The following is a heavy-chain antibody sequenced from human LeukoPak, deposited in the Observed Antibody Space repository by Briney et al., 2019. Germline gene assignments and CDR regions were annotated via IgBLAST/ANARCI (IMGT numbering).Heavy chain of an antibody. Sequence: SETLSLTCTVSGGSISSYYWSWIRQPPGKGLEWIGYIYYSGSTNYNPSLKSRVTISVDTSKNQFSLKLSSVTAADTAVSYCARVFESRVDYWGQGTPVTVSS. V-gene: IGHV4-59*01. CDR1: GGSISSYY. CDR3: ARVFESRVDY. J-gene: IGHJ4*02. CDR2: IYYSGST. D-gene: IGHD5-24*01.